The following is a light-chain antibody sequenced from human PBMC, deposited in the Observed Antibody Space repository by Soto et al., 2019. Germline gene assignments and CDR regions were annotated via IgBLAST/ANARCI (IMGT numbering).Light chain of an antibody. CDR1: QGISSY. CDR2: AAY. J-gene: IGKJ4*01. V-gene: IGKV1-9*01. Sequence: DTKLPQSPSFLSSSLGARVTITCLSSQGISSYLAWYQQKPGKANKLLIYAAYTLQSGVPSRFSGSGSGTEFTLTIRSMQPEDFATYYCQQLNSYQLTCGGGHTVAIK. CDR3: QQLNSYQLT.